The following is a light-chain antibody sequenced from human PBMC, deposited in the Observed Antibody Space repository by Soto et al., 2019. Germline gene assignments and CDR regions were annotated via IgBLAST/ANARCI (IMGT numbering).Light chain of an antibody. V-gene: IGKV1-39*01. CDR2: GSF. Sequence: DIQMTQSPSSLSSSLGDIVTITCRTSQSISRYLNWYHHKLGTAPKLLIHGSFKLQSGVPSRFSGSGSGTDFTLTISSLHPEDFETYYCQQSYNTPRTFGLGTKVDIK. J-gene: IGKJ1*01. CDR1: QSISRY. CDR3: QQSYNTPRT.